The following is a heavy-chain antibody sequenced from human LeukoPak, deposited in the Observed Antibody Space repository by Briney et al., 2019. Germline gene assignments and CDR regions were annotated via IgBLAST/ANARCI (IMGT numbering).Heavy chain of an antibody. CDR1: GGTFSSYA. CDR2: IIPIFGIA. V-gene: IGHV1-69*04. CDR3: ARASSHYYDSSGSPGGY. D-gene: IGHD3-22*01. Sequence: ASVKVSCKASGGTFSSYAISWVRQAPGQGLEWMGRIIPIFGIANYAQKFQGRVTITADKSTSTAYVELSSLRSEDTAVYYCARASSHYYDSSGSPGGYWGQGTLVTVSS. J-gene: IGHJ4*02.